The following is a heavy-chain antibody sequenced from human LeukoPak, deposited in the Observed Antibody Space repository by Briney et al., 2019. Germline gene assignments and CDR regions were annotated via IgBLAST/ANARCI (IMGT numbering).Heavy chain of an antibody. CDR3: ARDPYCSGGSCTGWFDP. CDR1: GFTFSSYS. J-gene: IGHJ5*02. V-gene: IGHV3-21*01. D-gene: IGHD2-15*01. CDR2: IGSSSSYI. Sequence: PGGSLRLSCAASGFTFSSYSMNWVRQAPGKGLEWVSSIGSSSSYIYYADSVKGRFTISRDNAKNSLYLQMNSLRAEDTAVYYCARDPYCSGGSCTGWFDPWGQGTLVTVSS.